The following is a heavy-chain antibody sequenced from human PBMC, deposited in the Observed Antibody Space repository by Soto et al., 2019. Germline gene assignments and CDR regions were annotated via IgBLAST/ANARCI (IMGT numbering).Heavy chain of an antibody. J-gene: IGHJ6*02. CDR3: ARGSSGWNYYYYGMDV. V-gene: IGHV1-8*01. CDR1: GYTFTSYD. D-gene: IGHD6-19*01. CDR2: MNPNSGNT. Sequence: ASVKVSCKASGYTFTSYDINWVRQATGQGLEWMGWMNPNSGNTGYAQKFQGRVTMTRNTSISTAYMELSSLRSEDTAVYYCARGSSGWNYYYYGMDVWGQGTMVTVSS.